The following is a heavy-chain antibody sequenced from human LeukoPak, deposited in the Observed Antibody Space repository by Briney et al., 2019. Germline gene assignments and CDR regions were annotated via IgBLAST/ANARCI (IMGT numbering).Heavy chain of an antibody. D-gene: IGHD2-15*01. CDR2: ISSSSTTI. CDR3: ARTPSVSAGHWFDP. Sequence: GGSLRLSCAASGFTFSIYSMNWVRQVPGKGLEWVSYISSSSTTIYYAYSVKVRFTISRDDAKNSLYLQMNSLRAEDTAVYFCARTPSVSAGHWFDPWGQGPLVTVSS. V-gene: IGHV3-48*01. CDR1: GFTFSIYS. J-gene: IGHJ5*02.